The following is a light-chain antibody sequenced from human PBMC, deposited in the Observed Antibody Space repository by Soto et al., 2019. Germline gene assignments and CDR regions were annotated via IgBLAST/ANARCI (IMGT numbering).Light chain of an antibody. CDR2: EGS. V-gene: IGLV2-23*01. CDR3: ATWGDSLNGWV. J-gene: IGLJ3*02. CDR1: SSDVGGYNL. Sequence: QSALTQPASVSGSPGQSITISCTGTSSDVGGYNLVSWYQQHPGKTPKLMIYEGSKRPSGVSNRFSGSKSGNTASLTISGLQAEDEADYYCATWGDSLNGWVFGGGTQLTVL.